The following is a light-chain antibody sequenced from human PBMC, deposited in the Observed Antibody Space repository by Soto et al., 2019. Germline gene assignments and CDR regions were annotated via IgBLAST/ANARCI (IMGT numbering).Light chain of an antibody. J-gene: IGLJ2*01. CDR2: GND. CDR3: TAWDDSLSAVV. Sequence: QSVLTQPPSTSGTPGHRVTISCSGTSSNIGSSTVNWYQQIPGTAPKLLIYGNDQRPSGVPDRFSGSKSGTSVFLAISGRQSEDEADYYCTAWDDSLSAVVFGGGTKLTVL. V-gene: IGLV1-44*01. CDR1: SSNIGSST.